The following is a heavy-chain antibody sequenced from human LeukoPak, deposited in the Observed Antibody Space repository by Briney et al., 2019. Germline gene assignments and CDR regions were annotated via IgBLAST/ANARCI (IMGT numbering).Heavy chain of an antibody. J-gene: IGHJ6*03. CDR2: IYHSGST. D-gene: IGHD3-10*01. CDR3: ARQGRYYGSGSYYNRIYYYYMDV. CDR1: GGSISSTNW. V-gene: IGHV4-4*02. Sequence: PSETLSLTCAVSGGSISSTNWWSWVRQPPGKGLEWIGEIYHSGSTNYNPSLKGRVTISVDKSENHFSLKLTSVTAADTAVYYCARQGRYYGSGSYYNRIYYYYMDVWGKGITVTISS.